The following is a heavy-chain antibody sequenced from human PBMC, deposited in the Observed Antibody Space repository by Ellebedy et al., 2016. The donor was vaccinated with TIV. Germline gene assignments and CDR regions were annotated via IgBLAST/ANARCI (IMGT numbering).Heavy chain of an antibody. CDR3: ARFYGSGSYSDY. Sequence: AASVKVSCKASGYTFTDYQIHWVRQAPGQGLEWMGWINPNTGGTDYAQKIKGRVTMTRATSISTAYMELSRLTSDDTAVYYCARFYGSGSYSDYWGQGTLVTVSS. CDR2: INPNTGGT. D-gene: IGHD3-10*01. V-gene: IGHV1-2*02. CDR1: GYTFTDYQ. J-gene: IGHJ4*02.